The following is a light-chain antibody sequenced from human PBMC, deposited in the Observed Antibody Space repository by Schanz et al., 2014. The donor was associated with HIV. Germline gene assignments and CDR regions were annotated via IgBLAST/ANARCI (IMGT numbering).Light chain of an antibody. CDR2: RNN. V-gene: IGLV1-47*01. Sequence: QSALTQPPSASGTPGQRVTISCSGSSSNIGSNYVYWYQQLPGTAPKLLIYRNNQRPSGVPDRFSGSKSGTSASLAISGLQSEDEADYYCAAWDDSLNGPVFGGGTKLTVL. J-gene: IGLJ3*02. CDR3: AAWDDSLNGPV. CDR1: SSNIGSNY.